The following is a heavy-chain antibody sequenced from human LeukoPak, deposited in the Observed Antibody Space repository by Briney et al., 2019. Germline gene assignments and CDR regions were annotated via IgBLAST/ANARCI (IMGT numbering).Heavy chain of an antibody. D-gene: IGHD3-10*01. CDR3: AREGYYGSGSYFYYYYGMDV. CDR1: GGSISSYY. CDR2: IYYSGST. V-gene: IGHV4-59*01. Sequence: SETLSLTCTVSGGSISSYYWSWIRQPPGKGLEWIGYIYYSGSTNYNPSLKSRVTISVDTSKNQFPLKLSSVTAADTAVYYCAREGYYGSGSYFYYYYGMDVWGQGTTVTVSS. J-gene: IGHJ6*02.